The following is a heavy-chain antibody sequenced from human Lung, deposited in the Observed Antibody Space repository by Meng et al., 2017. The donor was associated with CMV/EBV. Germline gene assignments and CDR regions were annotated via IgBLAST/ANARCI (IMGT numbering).Heavy chain of an antibody. CDR3: ARDLRVRGVKGGSRYYGMDV. CDR2: INSDGSST. Sequence: SCAASGFTFSSYWMHWVRQAPGKGLVWVSRINSDGSSTSYADSVKGRFTISRDNAKNTLYLQMNSLRAEDTAVYYCARDLRVRGVKGGSRYYGMDVWXQGTTVTVSS. CDR1: GFTFSSYW. V-gene: IGHV3-74*01. J-gene: IGHJ6*02. D-gene: IGHD3-10*01.